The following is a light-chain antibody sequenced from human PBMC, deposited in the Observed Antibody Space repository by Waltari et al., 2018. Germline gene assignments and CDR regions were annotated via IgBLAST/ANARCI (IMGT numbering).Light chain of an antibody. CDR3: QQRTNWPT. CDR1: QSINNF. J-gene: IGKJ1*01. Sequence: DIVLTQSPATLSLSPGDRATLSCRASQSINNFLAWYQQKPGPAPKLLVDEASNRAPGIPARFSGSGSGTDFTLTISSLEPEDFALYYCQQRTNWPTFGQGTMVEI. V-gene: IGKV3-11*01. CDR2: EAS.